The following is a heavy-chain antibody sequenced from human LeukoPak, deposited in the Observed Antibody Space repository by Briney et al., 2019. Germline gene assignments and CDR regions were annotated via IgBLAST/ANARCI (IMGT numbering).Heavy chain of an antibody. D-gene: IGHD6-6*01. Sequence: GGSLRLSCAASGFAFSTYAFCWVRQGPGRALEWVSTISGSGGATFYAGSVQGRFTVSRDNSKNTLYLQMNSLRAEDTAIYYCARGPYTSSSHFDSWGQGVLVTVSS. J-gene: IGHJ4*02. CDR2: ISGSGGAT. V-gene: IGHV3-23*01. CDR1: GFAFSTYA. CDR3: ARGPYTSSSHFDS.